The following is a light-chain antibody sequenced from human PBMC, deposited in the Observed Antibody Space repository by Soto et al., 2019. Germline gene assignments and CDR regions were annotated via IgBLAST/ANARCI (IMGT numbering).Light chain of an antibody. CDR3: KQFT. Sequence: DIQMTQSPSTLSASVGDRVTITCRASQSISSWLAWYQQKPGKAPKLLIYDASSLESGVSSRFSGSGSGKESTLTISRLQADDFATYYCKQFTFGQGTRLEIK. V-gene: IGKV1-5*01. CDR2: DAS. CDR1: QSISSW. J-gene: IGKJ5*01.